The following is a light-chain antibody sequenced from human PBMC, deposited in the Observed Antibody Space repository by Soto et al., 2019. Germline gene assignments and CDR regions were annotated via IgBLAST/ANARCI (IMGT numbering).Light chain of an antibody. Sequence: QSVLTQPPSVSAAPGQKVTISCSGSSSNIGNNYVSWYQQVLGTAPKLLIYENNKRPSGIPDRFSASKSGTSATLGITGLQTGDEADYYCGTWDSSLSAVVFGGGTKVTVL. V-gene: IGLV1-51*02. CDR3: GTWDSSLSAVV. CDR2: ENN. J-gene: IGLJ2*01. CDR1: SSNIGNNY.